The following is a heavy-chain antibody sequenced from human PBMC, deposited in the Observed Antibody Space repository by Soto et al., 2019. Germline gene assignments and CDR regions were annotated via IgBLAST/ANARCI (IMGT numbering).Heavy chain of an antibody. CDR2: IYPGDSNT. V-gene: IGHV5-51*01. D-gene: IGHD2-2*02. CDR3: ATQGYCSSTACHTVDY. CDR1: GYSFTDYW. Sequence: PGESLKISCKGSGYSFTDYWIGWVRQMPGKGLEWMGIIYPGDSNTRYSPSFQGQVTISADKSISTAYLQWSSLKASDTAMYYCATQGYCSSTACHTVDYWGQGTLVTVSS. J-gene: IGHJ4*02.